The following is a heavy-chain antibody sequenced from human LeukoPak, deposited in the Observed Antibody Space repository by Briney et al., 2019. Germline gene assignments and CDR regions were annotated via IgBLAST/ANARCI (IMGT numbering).Heavy chain of an antibody. CDR1: GFTFSSYA. V-gene: IGHV3-23*01. D-gene: IGHD5-12*01. Sequence: GGSLRLSCAASGFTFSSYAMSWVRQAPGKGLEWVAAISGSGGSTYYADSVKGRFTISRDNSKNTLYLQMNSLRAEDTAVYYCAKDGYSGYKDPYYFDYWGQGPLVTVSS. CDR3: AKDGYSGYKDPYYFDY. CDR2: ISGSGGST. J-gene: IGHJ4*02.